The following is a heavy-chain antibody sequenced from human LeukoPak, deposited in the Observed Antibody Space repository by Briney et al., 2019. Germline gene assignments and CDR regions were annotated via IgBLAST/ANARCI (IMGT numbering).Heavy chain of an antibody. J-gene: IGHJ5*02. Sequence: SETLSLTCTVSGGSISSSSYYWGWIRQPPGKGLEWIGSIYYSGSTYYNPSLKSRVTISVDTSKNQFSLKLSSVTAADTAVYYCARRRCSSTSCPRGPNWFDPWGQGTLVTVSS. CDR2: IYYSGST. D-gene: IGHD2-2*01. CDR1: GGSISSSSYY. V-gene: IGHV4-39*07. CDR3: ARRRCSSTSCPRGPNWFDP.